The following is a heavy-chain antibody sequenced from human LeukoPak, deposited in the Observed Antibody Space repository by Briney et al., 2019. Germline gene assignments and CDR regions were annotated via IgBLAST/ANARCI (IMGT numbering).Heavy chain of an antibody. CDR3: AKQPYNYYYLDV. CDR2: IVGDSSKT. J-gene: IGHJ6*03. V-gene: IGHV3-23*01. D-gene: IGHD1-14*01. Sequence: GGSLRISCAISGLASHDYAMTWVRQAPGKGLEWVSTIVGDSSKTYYAASVRGRFTISRDNSNYVLFLHMNSLRAEDTAIYYCAKQPYNYYYLDVWGKGTTVTISS. CDR1: GLASHDYA.